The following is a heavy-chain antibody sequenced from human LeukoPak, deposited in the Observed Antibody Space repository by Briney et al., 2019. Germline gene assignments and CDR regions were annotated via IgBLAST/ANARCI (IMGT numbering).Heavy chain of an antibody. CDR3: VRAAVVVLATMSDY. J-gene: IGHJ4*02. V-gene: IGHV6-1*01. CDR2: TYHRSKWFN. CDR1: GDSVSSNSVA. D-gene: IGHD2-15*01. Sequence: SQTLSLTCAISGDSVSSNSVAWNWFRQSPSRGLEWLGRTYHRSKWFNEYAFSVKSRLTIYPDTSNNQFSLLLNSVTPEDTAIYYCVRAAVVVLATMSDYWGQGTLVTVSS.